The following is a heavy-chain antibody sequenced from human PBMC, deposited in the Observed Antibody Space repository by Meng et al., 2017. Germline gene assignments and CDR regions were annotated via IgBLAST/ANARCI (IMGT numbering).Heavy chain of an antibody. V-gene: IGHV4-4*02. J-gene: IGHJ4*02. CDR2: IYHSGST. CDR1: VGHSSMSTW. Sequence: PGRFDLSGTLHVNLTDSVGHSSMSTWWGWSPRPAGKGLEWIGEIYHSGSTNYNPSLKSRVTISVDKSKNQFSLKLSSVTAADTAVYYCARDGRSWDWGQGTLVTVSS. CDR3: ARDGRSWD. D-gene: IGHD7-27*01.